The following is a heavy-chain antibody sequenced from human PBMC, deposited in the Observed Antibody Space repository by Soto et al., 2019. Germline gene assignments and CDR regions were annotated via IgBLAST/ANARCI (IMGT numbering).Heavy chain of an antibody. Sequence: QVQLVQSGAEVKKPGSSVKVSCKASGGTLSSYTFSWVRQAPGQGLEWMGRVIPNRGVTNYAKKFQGRFTIVGDTSTSTAYMELNSLRDEDTAVYYCARDNGYCRDTSGPDFDYWGQGPLVTVSS. V-gene: IGHV1-69*08. D-gene: IGHD2-15*01. CDR3: ARDNGYCRDTSGPDFDY. CDR1: GGTLSSYT. J-gene: IGHJ4*02. CDR2: VIPNRGVT.